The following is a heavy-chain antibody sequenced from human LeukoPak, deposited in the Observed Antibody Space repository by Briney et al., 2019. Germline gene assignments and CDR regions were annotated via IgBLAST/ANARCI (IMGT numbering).Heavy chain of an antibody. V-gene: IGHV3-30-3*01. Sequence: PGGSLRLSCAASGCTFSYYTMHWVRQAPGKGLGWVAVMSYDGSNKYYADAVKVRFTISSGSSENTLYLQMNSLSAEDTAVYYCARVLHYYDSSGYYFSYWGQGTLVTVSS. CDR3: ARVLHYYDSSGYYFSY. CDR1: GCTFSYYT. D-gene: IGHD3-22*01. J-gene: IGHJ4*02. CDR2: MSYDGSNK.